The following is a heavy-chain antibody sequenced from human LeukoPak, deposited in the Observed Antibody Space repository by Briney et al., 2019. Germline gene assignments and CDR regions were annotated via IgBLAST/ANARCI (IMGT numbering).Heavy chain of an antibody. CDR3: ARDGGRGYSYGYYYYGMDV. D-gene: IGHD5-18*01. CDR1: GFTFSSYS. CDR2: ISSSSSYI. V-gene: IGHV3-21*01. J-gene: IGHJ6*02. Sequence: PGGSLRLSCAASGFTFSSYSMNWVRQAPGKGLEWVSSISSSSSYIYYADSVKGRFTISRDSAKNSLYLQMNSLRAEDTAVYYCARDGGRGYSYGYYYYGMDVWGQGTTVTVSS.